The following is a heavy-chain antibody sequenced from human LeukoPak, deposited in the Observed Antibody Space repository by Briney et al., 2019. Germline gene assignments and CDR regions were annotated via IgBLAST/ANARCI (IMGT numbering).Heavy chain of an antibody. CDR2: IYTSGST. D-gene: IGHD2-2*01. Sequence: SETLSLTCTVSGGSISAYYWSWIRQPAGKGLEWIGRIYTSGSTNYNPSLKSRVTMSLDTSKNQFSLKLSSVTAAGTAVYYCTRGIYCSSTTCYYYYYYMDVWGKGTTVTVSS. CDR3: TRGIYCSSTTCYYYYYYMDV. V-gene: IGHV4-4*07. CDR1: GGSISAYY. J-gene: IGHJ6*03.